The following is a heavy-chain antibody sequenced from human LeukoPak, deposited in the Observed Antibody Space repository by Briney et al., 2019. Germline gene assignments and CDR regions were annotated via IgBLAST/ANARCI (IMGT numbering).Heavy chain of an antibody. Sequence: PGGSLRLSCAASGFTFRSYGMHGVGQAPGKGLEGVAVIWYDGSNKYYADSVKGRFTISRDNSKNTLYLQMNSLRAEDTAVYYCAKDSGAGGYSYAPSNWFDPWGQGTLVTVSS. CDR3: AKDSGAGGYSYAPSNWFDP. CDR2: IWYDGSNK. CDR1: GFTFRSYG. V-gene: IGHV3-33*06. J-gene: IGHJ5*02. D-gene: IGHD5-18*01.